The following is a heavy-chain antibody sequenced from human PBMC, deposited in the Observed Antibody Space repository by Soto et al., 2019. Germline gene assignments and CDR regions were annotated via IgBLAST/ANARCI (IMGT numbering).Heavy chain of an antibody. CDR1: GGTFSSYA. J-gene: IGHJ4*02. D-gene: IGHD2-15*01. CDR3: ARIPSKREYNCSGGSCYLDY. CDR2: IIPIFGTA. V-gene: IGHV1-69*06. Sequence: GASMQVSCKASGGTFSSYASIWVRQAHGQGLEWMGGIIPIFGTANYAQKFQGRVTITADKSTSTAYMELSSLRSEDTAVYYCARIPSKREYNCSGGSCYLDYWGQGTLVTVSS.